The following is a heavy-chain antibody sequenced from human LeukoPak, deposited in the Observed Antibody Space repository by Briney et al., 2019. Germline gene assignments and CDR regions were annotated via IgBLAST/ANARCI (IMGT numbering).Heavy chain of an antibody. CDR1: GFTFSSYW. CDR3: ARERLYYYYYGMDV. Sequence: GGSLRLSCAASGFTFSSYWMHWVRQAPGKGLEWVSYISSSSSTIYYADSVKGRFTISRDNAKNSLYLQMNSLRDEDTAVYYCARERLYYYYYGMDVWGQGTTVTVSS. V-gene: IGHV3-48*02. J-gene: IGHJ6*02. CDR2: ISSSSSTI.